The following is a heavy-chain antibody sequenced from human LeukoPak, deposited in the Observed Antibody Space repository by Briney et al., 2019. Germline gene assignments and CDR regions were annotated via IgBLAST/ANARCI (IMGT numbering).Heavy chain of an antibody. CDR2: IYYSWST. CDR1: GGSISSCY. J-gene: IGHJ4*02. V-gene: IGHV4-59*13. Sequence: SETLSLTCTVSGGSISSCYWCWIRLPPGKGLGLVGFIYYSWSTTYNASLKSRVIISVDTSKNQFSLKLSSLTAADTAVYYCARGATRGDYWGQGSLLTVSS. CDR3: ARGATRGDY.